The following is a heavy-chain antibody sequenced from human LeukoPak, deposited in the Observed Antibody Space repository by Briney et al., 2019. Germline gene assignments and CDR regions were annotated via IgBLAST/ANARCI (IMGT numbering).Heavy chain of an antibody. CDR2: IYYSGST. CDR1: GGSISSYY. D-gene: IGHD6-6*01. CDR3: ARISSSSIPTWYFDL. J-gene: IGHJ2*01. Sequence: SETLSLTCTVSGGSISSYYWSWIRQPPGKGLEWIGYIYYSGSTNYNPSLKSRVTISVDTSKNQFSLKLSSVTAADTAVYYCARISSSSIPTWYFDLWGRGTLVTVSS. V-gene: IGHV4-59*01.